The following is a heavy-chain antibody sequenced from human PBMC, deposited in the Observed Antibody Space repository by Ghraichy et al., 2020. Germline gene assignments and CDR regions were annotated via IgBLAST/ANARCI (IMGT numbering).Heavy chain of an antibody. CDR1: GFTFSSYG. D-gene: IGHD3-22*01. V-gene: IGHV3-33*01. J-gene: IGHJ3*02. Sequence: SCAASGFTFSSYGMHWVRQAPGKGLEWVAVIWYDGSNKYYADSVKGRFTISRDNSKNTLYLQMNSLRAEDTAVYYCARDTEPYYYDSSGGNAFDIWGQGTMVTVSS. CDR2: IWYDGSNK. CDR3: ARDTEPYYYDSSGGNAFDI.